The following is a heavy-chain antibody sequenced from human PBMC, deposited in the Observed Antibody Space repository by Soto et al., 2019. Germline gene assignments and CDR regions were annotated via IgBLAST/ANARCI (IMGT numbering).Heavy chain of an antibody. D-gene: IGHD4-17*01. J-gene: IGHJ6*03. CDR3: ARGHRWTTHYYYYYLDD. V-gene: IGHV1-18*01. CDR1: GYTFTSYG. Sequence: ASVKVSFKASGYTFTSYGISWVRQAPGQGLEWMGWISAYNGNTNYAQKLQGRVTIHADNSTSTDYMERSSLRAEDTVVYYCARGHRWTTHYYYYYLDDWGKGTTVTVSS. CDR2: ISAYNGNT.